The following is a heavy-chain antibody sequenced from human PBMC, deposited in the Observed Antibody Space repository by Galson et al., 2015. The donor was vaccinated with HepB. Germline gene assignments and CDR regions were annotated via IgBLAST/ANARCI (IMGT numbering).Heavy chain of an antibody. Sequence: SVKVSCKASGYTFTSYAMHWVRQAPGQRLEWMGWINAGNGNTKYSQKFQGRVTITRDTSASTAYMELSSLRSEDTAVYYCARPANIAVAGPLGYWGQGTLVTVSS. J-gene: IGHJ4*02. V-gene: IGHV1-3*01. D-gene: IGHD6-19*01. CDR1: GYTFTSYA. CDR3: ARPANIAVAGPLGY. CDR2: INAGNGNT.